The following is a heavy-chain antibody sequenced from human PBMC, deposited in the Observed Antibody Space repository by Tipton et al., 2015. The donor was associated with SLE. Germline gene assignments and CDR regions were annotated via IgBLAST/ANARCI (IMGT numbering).Heavy chain of an antibody. Sequence: TLSLTCTVSGDSISNYYWSWIRQPPGKGLEWIGSIYHSGSTYYNPSLKSRVTISVDTSKNQFSLKLSSVTAADTAVYYCARGLTQSPDYWGQGTLVTVSS. J-gene: IGHJ4*02. CDR1: GDSISNYY. V-gene: IGHV4-38-2*02. CDR3: ARGLTQSPDY. D-gene: IGHD2-15*01. CDR2: IYHSGST.